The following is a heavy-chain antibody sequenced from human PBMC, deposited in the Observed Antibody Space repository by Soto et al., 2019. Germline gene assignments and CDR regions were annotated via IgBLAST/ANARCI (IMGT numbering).Heavy chain of an antibody. CDR2: IIPIFGTA. CDR1: GGTFSSYA. J-gene: IGHJ6*02. V-gene: IGHV1-69*06. D-gene: IGHD4-4*01. CDR3: ATVGYSNYYYYGMDV. Sequence: SVKVSCKASGGTFSSYAISWVRQARGQGLEWMGGIIPIFGTANYAQKFQGRVTITADKSTSTAYMELSSLRSEDTAVYYCATVGYSNYYYYGMDVWGQGTTVTVSS.